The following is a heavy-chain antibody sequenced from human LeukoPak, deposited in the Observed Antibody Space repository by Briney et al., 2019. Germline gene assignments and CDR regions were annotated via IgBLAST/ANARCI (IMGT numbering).Heavy chain of an antibody. CDR2: IKQDGSDK. CDR1: GFTFSSYA. Sequence: GGSLRLSCAASGFTFSSYAMSWVRQAPGKGLEWVANIKQDGSDKYYVESVKGRFTISRDNAKNSLYLQMNSLRAEDTAVYYCARLSDTEGSSTCYRASDIWGQGTMVTVSS. D-gene: IGHD2-2*01. V-gene: IGHV3-7*01. J-gene: IGHJ3*02. CDR3: ARLSDTEGSSTCYRASDI.